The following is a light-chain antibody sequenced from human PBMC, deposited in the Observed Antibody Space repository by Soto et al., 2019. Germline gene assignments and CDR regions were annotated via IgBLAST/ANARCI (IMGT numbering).Light chain of an antibody. CDR3: QQNGNPPPIA. CDR1: QSISSSY. J-gene: IGKJ2*01. V-gene: IGKV3-20*01. CDR2: GAS. Sequence: EIVLTQSPGTLSLSPGERATLSCRASQSISSSYLARYQQKPGQAPRVLIYGASSRATGIPDRFSGSGSGTAFTLTISSLEPEDFAVNFCQQNGNPPPIAFGQGTKVEIK.